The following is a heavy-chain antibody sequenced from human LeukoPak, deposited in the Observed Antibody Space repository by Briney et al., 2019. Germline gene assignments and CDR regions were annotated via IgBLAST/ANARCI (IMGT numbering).Heavy chain of an antibody. CDR2: ISGSDGST. Sequence: GESLKISCKGSGYRFTSYWIGWVRQAPGKGLEWVSAISGSDGSTYYADSVKGRFTISRDNSKNTLYLQMNSLKAEDTAVYYCAKDRGWQWLVHWGQGTLVTVSS. J-gene: IGHJ4*02. D-gene: IGHD6-19*01. V-gene: IGHV3-23*01. CDR3: AKDRGWQWLVH. CDR1: GYRFTSYW.